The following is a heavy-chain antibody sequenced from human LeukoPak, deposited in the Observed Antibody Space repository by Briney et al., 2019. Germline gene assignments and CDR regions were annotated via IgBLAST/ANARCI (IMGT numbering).Heavy chain of an antibody. CDR1: EFMFSDYY. CDR2: ISSSGSII. J-gene: IGHJ3*01. D-gene: IGHD3-10*01. CDR3: AKDGRQRKTYFYGSESANAFDF. V-gene: IGHV3-11*04. Sequence: GGSLRLSCAASEFMFSDYYMNWIRQAPGKGLEWISYISSSGSIIDYADSVKGRFTISRDNTKNSLYLQMNSLRAEDTAVYYCAKDGRQRKTYFYGSESANAFDFWGQGTMVTVSS.